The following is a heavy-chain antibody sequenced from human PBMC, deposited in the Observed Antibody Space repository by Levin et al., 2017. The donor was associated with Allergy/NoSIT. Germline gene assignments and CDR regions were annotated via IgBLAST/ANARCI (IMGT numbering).Heavy chain of an antibody. CDR3: ARGDWFDP. Sequence: GESLKISCKASGYTFSSYGISWVRQAPGQGLEWMGWINAYNGNTNYAQKLQGRVTMTTDTSTSTAYMELRSLRSDDTAVYYCARGDWFDPWGQGTLVTVSS. D-gene: IGHD1-26*01. CDR2: INAYNGNT. J-gene: IGHJ5*02. CDR1: GYTFSSYG. V-gene: IGHV1-18*04.